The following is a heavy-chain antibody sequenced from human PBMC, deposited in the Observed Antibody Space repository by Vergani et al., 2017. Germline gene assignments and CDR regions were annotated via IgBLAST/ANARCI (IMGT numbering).Heavy chain of an antibody. Sequence: QVHLVESGGGVVPPGRSLRLSCVVSGFTSSYYGMHWFRQAPAKGLEWVAVISYDGMQKYYADSVKGRFTISRDNSKSTLYLQMNSLRTEDTAVYYWATNRCGTPGCQIGYFREWGQGTLVTVSS. CDR1: GFTSSYYG. CDR3: ATNRCGTPGCQIGYFRE. D-gene: IGHD1-1*01. V-gene: IGHV3-30*03. J-gene: IGHJ1*01. CDR2: ISYDGMQK.